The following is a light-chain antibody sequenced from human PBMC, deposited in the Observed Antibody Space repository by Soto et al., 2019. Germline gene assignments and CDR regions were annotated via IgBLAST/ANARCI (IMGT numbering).Light chain of an antibody. CDR2: EVT. Sequence: QSALTQPASVSGSPGQSITISCTGSSSDVGAYNYVSWYQQEPGTAPKLMIYEVTNRPSGVSNRFSGSKSGNTASLTISGLQAEDEADYYCSSYTSSSTHYVFGTGTKVTVL. V-gene: IGLV2-14*01. CDR3: SSYTSSSTHYV. CDR1: SSDVGAYNY. J-gene: IGLJ1*01.